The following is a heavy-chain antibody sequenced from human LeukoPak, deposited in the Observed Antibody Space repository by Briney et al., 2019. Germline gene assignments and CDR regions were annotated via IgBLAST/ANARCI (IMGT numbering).Heavy chain of an antibody. V-gene: IGHV4-59*01. Sequence: PSETLSLTCSVSGGSIISYYWSWIRQPPGKGLEWIGYIYYSGSTNYNPSLKSRVTISADTSKNQFSLKLNSVTAADTAVYYCARGKYYYGSGNYYIYYYMDVWGKGTTVTVSS. CDR3: ARGKYYYGSGNYYIYYYMDV. J-gene: IGHJ6*03. D-gene: IGHD3-10*01. CDR2: IYYSGST. CDR1: GGSIISYY.